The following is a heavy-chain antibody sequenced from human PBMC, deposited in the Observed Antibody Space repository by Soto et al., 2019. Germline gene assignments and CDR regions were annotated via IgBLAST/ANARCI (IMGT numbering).Heavy chain of an antibody. D-gene: IGHD6-13*01. CDR2: INHSGST. Sequence: SETLSLTCAVYGGSFSGYYWSWIRQPPGKGLEWIGEINHSGSTNYNPSLKSRVTISVDTSKNQFSLKLSSVTAADTAVYYCGRGPPWRYSSSWYEGSSRYFQPWGQGTLVTVSS. CDR1: GGSFSGYY. J-gene: IGHJ1*01. V-gene: IGHV4-34*01. CDR3: GRGPPWRYSSSWYEGSSRYFQP.